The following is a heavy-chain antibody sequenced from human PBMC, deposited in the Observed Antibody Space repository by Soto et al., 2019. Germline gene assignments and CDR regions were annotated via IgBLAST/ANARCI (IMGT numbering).Heavy chain of an antibody. V-gene: IGHV3-53*01. CDR1: GFTVSSNY. CDR2: IYRGGST. J-gene: IGHJ4*02. CDR3: ARELYYYDSRGYYYYFDY. D-gene: IGHD3-22*01. Sequence: PGGSLRLSCAASGFTVSSNYMSWVRQAPGKGLEWGSVIYRGGSTYYADSVKGRFTISRDNSKNTLYLQMNSLRAEDTAVYYCARELYYYDSRGYYYYFDYWGQGTLVTVSS.